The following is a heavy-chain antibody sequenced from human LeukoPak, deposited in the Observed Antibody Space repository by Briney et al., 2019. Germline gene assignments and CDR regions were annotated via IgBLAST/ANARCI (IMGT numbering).Heavy chain of an antibody. J-gene: IGHJ5*02. D-gene: IGHD4-23*01. V-gene: IGHV3-21*01. CDR2: ISSSSSYI. CDR3: ARKRKVTGPLDP. CDR1: GVTFSSYS. Sequence: PGGSLRLSCAASGVTFSSYSMNWVCQAPGKGLEWVSFISSSSSYIYYADSVKGRFTISRDNAKNSLYLQMNSLRAEDTAVYYCARKRKVTGPLDPWGQGTLVTVSS.